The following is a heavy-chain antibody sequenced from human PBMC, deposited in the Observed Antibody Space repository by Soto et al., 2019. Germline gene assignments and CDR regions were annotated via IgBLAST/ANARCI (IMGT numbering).Heavy chain of an antibody. CDR1: GGSVSVGSYY. J-gene: IGHJ4*01. V-gene: IGHV4-61*03. CDR2: IFSTGST. CDR3: ARNYYGSGTYPY. D-gene: IGHD3-10*01. Sequence: QVQLQQSGPGLVKPSETLSLTCTVSGGSVSVGSYYWTWIRQPPGKGLEWIGYIFSTGSTNYNPALKSRVNISLDTSTHHFALRLSSVTAADTAVYYCARNYYGSGTYPYWGQGTLVTVSS.